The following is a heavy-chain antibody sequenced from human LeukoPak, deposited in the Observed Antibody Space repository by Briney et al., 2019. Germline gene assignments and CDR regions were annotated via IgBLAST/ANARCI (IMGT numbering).Heavy chain of an antibody. J-gene: IGHJ6*03. CDR1: GFTFSDYY. CDR2: ISSSGSTI. CDR3: ARGAMGYYYGSGSFYYYYMDV. D-gene: IGHD3-10*01. Sequence: GGSLRLSCAASGFTFSDYYMSWIRQAPGKGLEWVSYISSSGSTIYYADSVKGRFTTSRDNAKNSLYLQMNSLRAEDTAVYYCARGAMGYYYGSGSFYYYYMDVWGKGTTVTISS. V-gene: IGHV3-11*01.